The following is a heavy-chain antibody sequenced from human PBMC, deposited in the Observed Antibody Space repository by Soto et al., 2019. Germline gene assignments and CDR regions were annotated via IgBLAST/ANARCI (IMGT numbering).Heavy chain of an antibody. Sequence: PGGSLRLSCAASGFTFSDHYMDWVRQVPGKGLEWVGRIRSKANSYATAYAASVKGRFTISRDDSKNTAYLQMNSLKTEDTAVYYCQAGSNFDYWGQGTLVTVSS. CDR3: QAGSNFDY. D-gene: IGHD6-19*01. CDR1: GFTFSDHY. J-gene: IGHJ4*02. V-gene: IGHV3-73*01. CDR2: IRSKANSYAT.